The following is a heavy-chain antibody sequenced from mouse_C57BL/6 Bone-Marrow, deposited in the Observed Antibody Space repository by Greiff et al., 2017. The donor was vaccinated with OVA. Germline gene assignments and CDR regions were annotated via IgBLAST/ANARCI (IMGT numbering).Heavy chain of an antibody. J-gene: IGHJ3*01. V-gene: IGHV5-4*01. CDR1: GFTFSSYA. CDR3: ARGRPFAY. Sequence: EVQRVESGGGLVKPGGSLKLSCAASGFTFSSYAMSWVRQTPEKRLEWVATISDGGSYTYYPDNVKGRFTFSRDNAKHNLYLQMSHLKSEDTAMYYCARGRPFAYWGQGTLVTVSA. CDR2: ISDGGSYT.